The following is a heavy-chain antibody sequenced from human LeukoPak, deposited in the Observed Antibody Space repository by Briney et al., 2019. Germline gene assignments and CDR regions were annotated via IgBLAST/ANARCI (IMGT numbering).Heavy chain of an antibody. J-gene: IGHJ4*02. CDR1: GFTFSSYA. CDR2: ISYDGSNK. V-gene: IGHV3-30*04. D-gene: IGHD5-24*01. Sequence: PGRSLRLSCAASGFTFSSYAMHWVRQAPGKGLEWVAVISYDGSNKYYADSVKGRFTISRDDSQNTLYLHTNSLRAEDTAVYYCAREQGRDDYSYDYWGQGTLVTVSS. CDR3: AREQGRDDYSYDY.